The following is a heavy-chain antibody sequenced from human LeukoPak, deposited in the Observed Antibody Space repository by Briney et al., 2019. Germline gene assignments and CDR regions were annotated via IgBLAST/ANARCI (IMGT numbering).Heavy chain of an antibody. Sequence: ASVKVSCKVSGYTLTELSMHWVRQAPGKGLEWMGGFDPEDGETIYAQKFQGGVTMTEDTSTDTAYMELSSLRSEDTAVYYCATVGVTIFGGANWFDPWGQGTLVTVSS. CDR3: ATVGVTIFGGANWFDP. CDR1: GYTLTELS. V-gene: IGHV1-24*01. CDR2: FDPEDGET. D-gene: IGHD3-3*01. J-gene: IGHJ5*02.